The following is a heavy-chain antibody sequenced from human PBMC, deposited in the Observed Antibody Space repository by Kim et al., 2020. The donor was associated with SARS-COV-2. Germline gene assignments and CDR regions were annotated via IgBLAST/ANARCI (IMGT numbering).Heavy chain of an antibody. V-gene: IGHV3-73*01. CDR1: GFSFSGSV. CDR2: IRSKPQKYAT. J-gene: IGHJ6*02. CDR3: ASVLDGRMDV. Sequence: GGSLRLSCAASGFSFSGSVMHWVRQASGKGLEWVGRIRSKPQKYATAYAASVKGRFTISRDDSKSTAYLEMNSLKTEDTAVYYCASVLDGRMDVWGQGTTVTVSS.